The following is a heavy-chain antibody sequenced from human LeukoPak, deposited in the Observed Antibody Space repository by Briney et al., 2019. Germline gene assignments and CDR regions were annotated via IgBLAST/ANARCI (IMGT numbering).Heavy chain of an antibody. CDR3: ARQPVSPHDYFDS. CDR1: GFTFSSYW. D-gene: IGHD6-13*01. Sequence: PGGSLRLSCADSGFTFSSYWMSWVHQAPGKGLEWVANIKEDGSVQYYVDSVKGRFTISRDNVKKSLYLQLNSLRAEDTAIYYCARQPVSPHDYFDSWGQGTLVTVSS. V-gene: IGHV3-7*01. CDR2: IKEDGSVQ. J-gene: IGHJ4*02.